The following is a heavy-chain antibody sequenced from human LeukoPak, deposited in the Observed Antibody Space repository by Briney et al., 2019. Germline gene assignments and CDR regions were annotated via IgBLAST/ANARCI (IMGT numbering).Heavy chain of an antibody. CDR2: INHSGST. V-gene: IGHV4-34*01. D-gene: IGHD4-17*01. CDR3: ARVWSTVTGFDY. Sequence: SETLSLTCAVYGGSFSGYYRSWIRQPPGKGLEWIGEINHSGSTNYNPSLKSRVTISVDTSKNQFSLKLSSVTAADTAVYYCARVWSTVTGFDYWGQGTLVTVSS. CDR1: GGSFSGYY. J-gene: IGHJ4*02.